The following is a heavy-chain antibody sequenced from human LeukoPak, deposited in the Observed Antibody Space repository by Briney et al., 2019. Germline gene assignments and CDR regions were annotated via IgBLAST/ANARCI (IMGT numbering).Heavy chain of an antibody. V-gene: IGHV3-30*02. J-gene: IGHJ6*03. D-gene: IGHD2-8*01. CDR1: GFTFSTYG. CDR3: AKDRCSNGIGCYYYYMDV. Sequence: PGGSLRLSCAASGFTFSTYGMHWVRQTPSKGLEWVTFITDEGSNKYYTDSVKGRFTISRDNSKNTLYLQMNSLRAEDTAVYYCAKDRCSNGIGCYYYYMDVWGKGTTVTISS. CDR2: ITDEGSNK.